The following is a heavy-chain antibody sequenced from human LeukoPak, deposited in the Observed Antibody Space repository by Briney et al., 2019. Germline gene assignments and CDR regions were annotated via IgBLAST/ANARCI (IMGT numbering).Heavy chain of an antibody. J-gene: IGHJ4*02. CDR3: AGGRWLQLPHY. CDR1: GGSMSSYY. V-gene: IGHV4-59*01. CDR2: IYDSGST. D-gene: IGHD5-24*01. Sequence: PSETLSLTCTVSGGSMSSYYWSWIRQPPGEGLEWIGYIYDSGSTNYNPSFKSRVTISADTSKKEFSLKLTSVTAADTAVYYCAGGRWLQLPHYWGQGTLVTVSS.